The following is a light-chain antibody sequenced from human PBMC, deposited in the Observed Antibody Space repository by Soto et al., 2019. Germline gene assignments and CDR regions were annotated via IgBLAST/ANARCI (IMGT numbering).Light chain of an antibody. CDR2: DAS. CDR1: QNISVW. J-gene: IGKJ2*01. V-gene: IGKV1-5*01. Sequence: DIQMTQSPSTLSASVGDGVTITCRASQNISVWLAWYQQRPGKAPKFLIYDASSLETGVPSRFSGSGSGTEFTLNIRSLQPDDFATYYCQQYDSSSPTFGQGTKLEIK. CDR3: QQYDSSSPT.